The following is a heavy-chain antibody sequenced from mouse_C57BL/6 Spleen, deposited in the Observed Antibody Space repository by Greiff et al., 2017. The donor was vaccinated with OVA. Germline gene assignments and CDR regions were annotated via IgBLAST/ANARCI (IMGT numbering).Heavy chain of an antibody. CDR2: ISGGGGNT. V-gene: IGHV5-9*01. D-gene: IGHD1-1*01. Sequence: EVQLVESGGGLVKPGGSLKLSCAASGFTFSSYTMSWVRQTPEKRLEWVATISGGGGNTYYPDSVKGRFTISRDNAKNTLYLQMSSLRSEDTALYYCATGYYGSSLWFAYWGQGTLVTVSA. J-gene: IGHJ3*01. CDR1: GFTFSSYT. CDR3: ATGYYGSSLWFAY.